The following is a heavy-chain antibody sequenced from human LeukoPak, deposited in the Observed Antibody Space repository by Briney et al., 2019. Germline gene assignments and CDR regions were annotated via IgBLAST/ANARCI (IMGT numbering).Heavy chain of an antibody. Sequence: GGSLRLSCAASGFTFSDYYMSWIRQAPGKGLEWVSYISSSGSTIYYADSVKGRFTISRDNAKNSLYLQMNSLRAEDTAVYYCAKDSQLGLPNTPWGQGTLVTVSS. J-gene: IGHJ5*02. CDR3: AKDSQLGLPNTP. V-gene: IGHV3-11*04. CDR2: ISSSGSTI. D-gene: IGHD1/OR15-1a*01. CDR1: GFTFSDYY.